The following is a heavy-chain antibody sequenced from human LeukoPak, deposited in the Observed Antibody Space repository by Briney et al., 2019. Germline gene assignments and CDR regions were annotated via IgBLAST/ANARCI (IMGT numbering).Heavy chain of an antibody. CDR2: ISSSSRSI. CDR1: GFTFSSYS. V-gene: IGHV3-48*01. Sequence: GGSLRLSCAASGFTFSSYSMNWVRQAPGKGLEWVSYISSSSRSIYYADSVKGRFTISRDNSKNTLYLQMNSLRAEDTAVYYCAKDRIGVGYGSGSYYYYYYGMDVWGQGTTVTVSS. D-gene: IGHD3-10*01. CDR3: AKDRIGVGYGSGSYYYYYYGMDV. J-gene: IGHJ6*02.